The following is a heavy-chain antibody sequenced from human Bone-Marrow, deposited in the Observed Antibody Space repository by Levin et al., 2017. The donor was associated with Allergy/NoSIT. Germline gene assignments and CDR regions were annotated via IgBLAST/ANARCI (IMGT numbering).Heavy chain of an antibody. V-gene: IGHV4-39*01. Sequence: GSLRLSCTVSGGSISSSSYYWGWIRQPPGKGLEWIGSIYYSGSTYYNPSLKSRVTISVDTSKNQFSLKLSSVTAADTAVYYCARHDQWLVLDYWGQGTLVTVSS. CDR2: IYYSGST. CDR3: ARHDQWLVLDY. CDR1: GGSISSSSYY. D-gene: IGHD6-19*01. J-gene: IGHJ4*02.